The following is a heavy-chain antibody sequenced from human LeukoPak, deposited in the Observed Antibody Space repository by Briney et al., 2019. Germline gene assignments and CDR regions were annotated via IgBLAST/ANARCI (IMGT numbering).Heavy chain of an antibody. CDR3: ARRYYFVSGSYYPFDF. Sequence: SETLSLTCNVSGGSISDNDYSWDWIRQPPGKGLEWMGCIHYSGSTYSNPSLKSRISISVDTSKSQFSLKLRSVTAADTAVYYCARRYYFVSGSYYPFDFWGQGALVTVSS. V-gene: IGHV4-39*01. CDR2: IHYSGST. J-gene: IGHJ4*02. CDR1: GGSISDNDYS. D-gene: IGHD3-10*01.